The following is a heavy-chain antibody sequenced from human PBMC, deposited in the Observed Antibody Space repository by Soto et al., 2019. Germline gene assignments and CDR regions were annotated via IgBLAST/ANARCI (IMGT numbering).Heavy chain of an antibody. CDR3: AREGSSYGSSTYYSVMAV. J-gene: IGHJ6*02. CDR1: GYTFTSYG. V-gene: IGHV1-18*01. Sequence: ASVKVSCKASGYTFTSYGISWVRQAPGQGLEWMGWISAYNGNTNYAEKLQGRVTMTTDTSPRTAYMELRSLRSDDTAVYYCAREGSSYGSSTYYSVMAVWGQGSTVIVSS. D-gene: IGHD5-18*01. CDR2: ISAYNGNT.